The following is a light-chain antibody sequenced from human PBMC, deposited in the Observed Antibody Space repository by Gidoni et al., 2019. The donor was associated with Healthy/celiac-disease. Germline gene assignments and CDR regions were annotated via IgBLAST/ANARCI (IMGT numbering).Light chain of an antibody. CDR3: SSYAGSNGVI. Sequence: QSALTQPPSASGSPGQSVTISCTGTSSDVGGYHYVTWYQQHPGKAPKLMIYEVSNRPSGVPDRFSGSKSGNTASLTVSGLQAEDEADYYCSSYAGSNGVIFGGGTKLTVL. V-gene: IGLV2-8*01. CDR2: EVS. J-gene: IGLJ2*01. CDR1: SSDVGGYHY.